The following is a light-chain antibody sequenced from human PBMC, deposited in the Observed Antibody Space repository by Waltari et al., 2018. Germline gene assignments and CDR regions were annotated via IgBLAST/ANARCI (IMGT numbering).Light chain of an antibody. CDR3: QQYFSSPPT. V-gene: IGKV4-1*01. J-gene: IGKJ1*01. CDR1: QSVFHRSNNKNF. Sequence: DIEMTQSPVSLAVSLGARATINCKSSQSVFHRSNNKNFLAWYQHKVGKPPKLLISWASARESGVSDRLSGSGSGTDFTLTIRNLQAEDVAVYYCQQYFSSPPTFGQGTKVEIK. CDR2: WAS.